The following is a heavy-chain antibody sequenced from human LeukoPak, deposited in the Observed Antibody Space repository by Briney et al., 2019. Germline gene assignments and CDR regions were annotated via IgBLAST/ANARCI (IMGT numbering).Heavy chain of an antibody. CDR3: ARAERPMVLDH. CDR1: GLTFSTYW. V-gene: IGHV3-7*03. D-gene: IGHD3-10*01. CDR2: TKLYCGEG. Sequence: PGRSLSPSCSLSGLTFSTYWMNWVREAPGEGLGRVANTKLYCGEGYYVDSVKGRFPLSRDTAQNSPYLQLHSLRGDDTAVYFCARAERPMVLDHWGQGTLVTVSS. J-gene: IGHJ4*02.